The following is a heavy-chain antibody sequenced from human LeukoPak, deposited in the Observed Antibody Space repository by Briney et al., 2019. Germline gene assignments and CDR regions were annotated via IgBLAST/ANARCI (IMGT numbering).Heavy chain of an antibody. V-gene: IGHV4-4*07. D-gene: IGHD6-13*01. Sequence: SETLSLTCTVSDGSISTNYWSWIRQPAGKGLEWIGRIYTSVSTNYNPSLKSRVTMSVDTSKNQFSLQLSSVTAADTAVYYCARDKGTSAGYYYYYMDVWGKGTTVTVSS. CDR1: DGSISTNY. J-gene: IGHJ6*03. CDR3: ARDKGTSAGYYYYYMDV. CDR2: IYTSVST.